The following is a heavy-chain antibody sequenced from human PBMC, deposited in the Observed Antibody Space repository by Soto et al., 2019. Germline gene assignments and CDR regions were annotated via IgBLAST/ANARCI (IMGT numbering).Heavy chain of an antibody. D-gene: IGHD2-2*01. CDR1: GCTFSNYG. Sequence: QVQLVESGGGVVQPGRYLRLSCAASGCTFSNYGMHWVRQAPGKGLEWVSIMSYDGINKLYADSVKGRFTISRDNSKNTLYLQMDSLGAEDTAVYYCAKDVYCSTTGCLRNIVHCWGQGTLVTVSS. V-gene: IGHV3-30*18. CDR3: AKDVYCSTTGCLRNIVHC. J-gene: IGHJ4*02. CDR2: MSYDGINK.